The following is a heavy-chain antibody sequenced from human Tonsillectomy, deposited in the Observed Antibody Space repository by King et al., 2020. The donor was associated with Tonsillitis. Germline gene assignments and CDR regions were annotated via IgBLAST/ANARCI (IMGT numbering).Heavy chain of an antibody. D-gene: IGHD1-7*01. Sequence: VRLVESGGGVVQPGRSLRLSCAASGFTFRSYLMHWVRQVPGKGLEWVAVIFFGGSDKYYGDSVKGRFTISRDDSKNTVYLQMNSLRAEDTAVYYCPRELGATNWNYRNYYYGLDVWGRGTTVTVAS. CDR2: IFFGGSDK. J-gene: IGHJ6*02. V-gene: IGHV3-33*01. CDR1: GFTFRSYL. CDR3: PRELGATNWNYRNYYYGLDV.